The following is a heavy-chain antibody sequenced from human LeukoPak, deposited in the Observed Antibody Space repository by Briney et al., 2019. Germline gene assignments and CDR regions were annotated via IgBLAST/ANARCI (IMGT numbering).Heavy chain of an antibody. CDR2: INAGNGNT. J-gene: IGHJ4*02. CDR1: GYTFTSYA. Sequence: GASVKVSCKASGYTFTSYAMHWVRQAPGQRLEWMGWINAGNGNTKYSQKFQGRVTITRDTSASTAYVELSSLRSEDTTVYYCARDLHNYYDSNGMGYWGQGTLVTVSS. D-gene: IGHD3-22*01. CDR3: ARDLHNYYDSNGMGY. V-gene: IGHV1-3*01.